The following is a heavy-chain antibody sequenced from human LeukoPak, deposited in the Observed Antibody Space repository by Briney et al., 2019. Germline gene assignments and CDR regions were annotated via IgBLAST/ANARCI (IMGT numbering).Heavy chain of an antibody. J-gene: IGHJ1*01. CDR1: GGSFSGCY. CDR3: ASNPQYSSGWYPRGYFQH. D-gene: IGHD6-19*01. Sequence: SETLSLTCAVYGGSFSGCYWSWIRQPPGKGLEWTGEINHSGSTNYNPSLKSRVTISVDTSKNQFSLKLSSVTAADTAVYYCASNPQYSSGWYPRGYFQHWGQGTLVTVSS. V-gene: IGHV4-34*01. CDR2: INHSGST.